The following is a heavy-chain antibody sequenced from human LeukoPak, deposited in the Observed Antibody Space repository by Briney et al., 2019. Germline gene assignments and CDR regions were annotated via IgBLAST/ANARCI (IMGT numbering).Heavy chain of an antibody. CDR3: ARCCYDFWSGYAGGP. J-gene: IGHJ5*02. Sequence: SETLSLTCTVSGGSISSGGYYWSWIRQHPGKGLEWIGYIYCSGSTYYNPSLKSRVTISVDTSKNQFSLKLSSVTAADTAVYYCARCCYDFWSGYAGGPWGQGTLVTVSS. CDR1: GGSISSGGYY. D-gene: IGHD3-3*01. CDR2: IYCSGST. V-gene: IGHV4-31*03.